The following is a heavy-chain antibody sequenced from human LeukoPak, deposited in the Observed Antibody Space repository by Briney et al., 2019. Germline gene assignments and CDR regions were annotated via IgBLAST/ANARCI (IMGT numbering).Heavy chain of an antibody. CDR3: ARDLYVLYSSRLPDY. D-gene: IGHD6-13*01. CDR2: IWYDGSNK. CDR1: GFTFSSYG. Sequence: GGSLRLSCAAPGFTFSSYGMHWVRQAPGKGLEWVAVIWYDGSNKYYADSVKGRFTISRDNSKNTLYLQMNSLRAEETAVYYCARDLYVLYSSRLPDYWGQGTLVTVSS. J-gene: IGHJ4*02. V-gene: IGHV3-33*01.